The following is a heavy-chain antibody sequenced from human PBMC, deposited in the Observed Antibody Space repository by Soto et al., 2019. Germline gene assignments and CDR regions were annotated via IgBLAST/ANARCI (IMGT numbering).Heavy chain of an antibody. CDR3: ARLPYCSGGSCYGAFDI. CDR1: GFTFSRNY. V-gene: IGHV3-66*04. D-gene: IGHD2-15*01. CDR2: IYSGGST. Sequence: GGSLRLSCAASGFTFSRNYMSWVRQAPGKGLEWVSVIYSGGSTYYADSVKGGFTISRDNSKNTLYLQMNSLRAEDTAVYYCARLPYCSGGSCYGAFDIWGQGTMVTVSS. J-gene: IGHJ3*02.